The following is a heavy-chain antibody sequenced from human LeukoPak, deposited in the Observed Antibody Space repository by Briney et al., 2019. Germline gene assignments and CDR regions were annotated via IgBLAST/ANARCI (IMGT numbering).Heavy chain of an antibody. CDR2: IYHSGST. J-gene: IGHJ4*02. D-gene: IGHD6-19*01. CDR3: ARVLAVAGVDY. CDR1: GYSISSGYY. V-gene: IGHV4-38-2*01. Sequence: PSETLSLTCVVSGYSISSGYYWGWIRQPPGKGLEWIGSIYHSGSTYYNPSLKSRVTISVDMSKNQFSLKLSSVTAADTAVYYCARVLAVAGVDYWGQGTLVTVSS.